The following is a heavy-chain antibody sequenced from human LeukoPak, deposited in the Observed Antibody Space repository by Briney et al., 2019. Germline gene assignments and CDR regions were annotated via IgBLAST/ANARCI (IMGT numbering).Heavy chain of an antibody. J-gene: IGHJ4*02. D-gene: IGHD5-12*01. Sequence: GGSLRLSCAASGFTFSSYSMNWVRQAPGKGLEWVSSISSSSSYIYYADSVKGRFTISRDNAKNSLYLQMNSLRAEDTAVYYCARDWRAYSGYDEYYFDYWGQGTLVTVSS. CDR1: GFTFSSYS. CDR2: ISSSSSYI. CDR3: ARDWRAYSGYDEYYFDY. V-gene: IGHV3-21*01.